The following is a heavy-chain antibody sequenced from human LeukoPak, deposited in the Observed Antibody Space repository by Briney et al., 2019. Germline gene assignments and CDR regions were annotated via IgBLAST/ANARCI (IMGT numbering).Heavy chain of an antibody. CDR1: GFAFSSYE. J-gene: IGHJ5*02. D-gene: IGHD6-13*01. CDR3: ARGTDSSSYTHWFDP. CDR2: ISRSGTTI. Sequence: GGSLRLSCTASGFAFSSYEMNWVRQAPGMGLEWVSFISRSGTTIYYADSVKGRFTISRDNAKNSLYLQMNSLRAEDTAVYYCARGTDSSSYTHWFDPWGQGTLVSVSS. V-gene: IGHV3-48*03.